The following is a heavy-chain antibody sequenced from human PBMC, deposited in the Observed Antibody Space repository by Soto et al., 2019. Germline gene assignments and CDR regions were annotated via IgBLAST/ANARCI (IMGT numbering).Heavy chain of an antibody. D-gene: IGHD1-26*01. CDR2: IWYDGSND. V-gene: IGHV3-33*01. CDR3: ARDRWEFQLFYYGLDV. CDR1: GFTFSNYG. J-gene: IGHJ6*02. Sequence: LRLSCAASGFTFSNYGMHWVRQAPGKGLEWVAIIWYDGSNDYYVDSVKGRFTISRDNSKNTLSLQMNSLRAEDTAVYYCARDRWEFQLFYYGLDVWGQGTTVTVSS.